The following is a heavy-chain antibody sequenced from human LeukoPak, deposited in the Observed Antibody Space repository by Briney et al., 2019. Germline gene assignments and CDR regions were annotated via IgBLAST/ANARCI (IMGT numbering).Heavy chain of an antibody. V-gene: IGHV4-61*10. D-gene: IGHD6-19*01. CDR2: IYYSGST. CDR3: ARDKVDSSGWYGFFVGSTDFDY. Sequence: SQTLSLTCTVSGDSISSGDYYWSWIRQPAGKGLGWIGYIYYSGSTNYNPSLKSRVTISLDTSKNQFSLKLSSVTAADTAVYYCARDKVDSSGWYGFFVGSTDFDYWGQGTLVTVSS. CDR1: GDSISSGDYY. J-gene: IGHJ4*02.